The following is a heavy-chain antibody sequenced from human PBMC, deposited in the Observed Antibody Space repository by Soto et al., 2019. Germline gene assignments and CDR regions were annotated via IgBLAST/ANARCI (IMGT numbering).Heavy chain of an antibody. D-gene: IGHD2-2*01. J-gene: IGHJ4*02. Sequence: SVKVSCKASGGTFSSYAISWVRQAPGQGLEWMGGIIPIFGTANYAQKFQGRVTITADKSTSTAYMELSSLRSEDTAVYYCARDGNCSSTSCYRRALDYWGQGTLVTVSS. V-gene: IGHV1-69*06. CDR2: IIPIFGTA. CDR3: ARDGNCSSTSCYRRALDY. CDR1: GGTFSSYA.